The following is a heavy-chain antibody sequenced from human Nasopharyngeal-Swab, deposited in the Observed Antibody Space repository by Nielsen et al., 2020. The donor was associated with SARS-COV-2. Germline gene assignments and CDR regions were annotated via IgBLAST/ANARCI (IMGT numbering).Heavy chain of an antibody. D-gene: IGHD6-13*01. J-gene: IGHJ4*02. CDR2: LYYSGST. V-gene: IGHV4-59*01. Sequence: SETLSLTCTVSGGSISSYYWSWIRQPPGKGLEWIGYLYYSGSTNYNPSLKSRVTISVDTSKNQFSLKLSSVTAADTAVYYCARTIIAAAEGYFDYWGQGTLVTVSS. CDR3: ARTIIAAAEGYFDY. CDR1: GGSISSYY.